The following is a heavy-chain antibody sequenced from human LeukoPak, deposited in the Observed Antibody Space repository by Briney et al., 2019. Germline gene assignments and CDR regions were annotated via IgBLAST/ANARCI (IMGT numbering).Heavy chain of an antibody. CDR3: ARVSSSWYQGFDY. Sequence: GRSLRLSCAASGFTFSSYGMHWVRQAPGKGLEWVAVIWYDGSNKYYADSVKGQFTISRDNSKNTLYLQMNSLRAEDTAVYYCARVSSSWYQGFDYWGQGTLVTVSS. D-gene: IGHD6-13*01. CDR2: IWYDGSNK. V-gene: IGHV3-33*01. J-gene: IGHJ4*02. CDR1: GFTFSSYG.